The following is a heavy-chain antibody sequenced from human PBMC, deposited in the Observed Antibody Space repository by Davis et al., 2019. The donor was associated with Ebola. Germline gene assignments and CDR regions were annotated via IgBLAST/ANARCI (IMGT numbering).Heavy chain of an antibody. V-gene: IGHV4-59*01. D-gene: IGHD4-23*01. Sequence: PSETLSLTCTVSGVSISSYHWSWIRQPPGKGLEWIGYIYNSERTNYNPSLKSRVAISVDTSKNQFSLKLSSVTAADTAVYYCASGRGNSYGYWGQGTLVTVSS. CDR1: GVSISSYH. CDR3: ASGRGNSYGY. CDR2: IYNSERT. J-gene: IGHJ4*02.